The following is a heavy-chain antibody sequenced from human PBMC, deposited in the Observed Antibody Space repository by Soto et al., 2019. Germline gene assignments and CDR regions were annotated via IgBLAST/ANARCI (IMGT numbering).Heavy chain of an antibody. CDR3: ARDRPPYDSSGYWGYPMLY. D-gene: IGHD3-22*01. V-gene: IGHV3-30-3*01. Sequence: GGSLRLSCAASGFTFSSYAMHWVRQAPGKGLEWVAVISYDGSNKYYADSVKGRFTISRDNSKNTLYLQMNSLRAEDTAVYYCARDRPPYDSSGYWGYPMLYWGQGTLVTVSS. J-gene: IGHJ4*02. CDR2: ISYDGSNK. CDR1: GFTFSSYA.